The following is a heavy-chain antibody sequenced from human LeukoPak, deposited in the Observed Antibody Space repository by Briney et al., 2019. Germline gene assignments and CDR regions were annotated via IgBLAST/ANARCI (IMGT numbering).Heavy chain of an antibody. CDR1: GYTFTGYY. CDR2: INPNSGGT. D-gene: IGHD3-22*01. V-gene: IGHV1-2*06. Sequence: ASVKVSCKASGYTFTGYYMHWVRQAPGQGLEWMGRINPNSGGTNYAQKFQGRVTMTRDTSISTAYMELSRLRSDDTAVYYCAREFCYYDSSGYRLFDYWGQGTLVTVSS. J-gene: IGHJ4*02. CDR3: AREFCYYDSSGYRLFDY.